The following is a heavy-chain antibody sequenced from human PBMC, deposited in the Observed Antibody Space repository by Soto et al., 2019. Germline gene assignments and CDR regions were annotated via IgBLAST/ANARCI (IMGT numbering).Heavy chain of an antibody. V-gene: IGHV4-31*03. D-gene: IGHD6-13*01. CDR1: GGSISSGGYY. CDR3: ARDGSSCPKACYGMDV. J-gene: IGHJ6*02. CDR2: IYYSGST. Sequence: QVQLQESGPGLVKPSQTLSLTCTVSGGSISSGGYYWSWIRQHPGKGLEWIGYIYYSGSTYYNPSLKSRVTISVDTSKNQFSLKLSSVTAADTAVYYCARDGSSCPKACYGMDVWGQGTTVTVSS.